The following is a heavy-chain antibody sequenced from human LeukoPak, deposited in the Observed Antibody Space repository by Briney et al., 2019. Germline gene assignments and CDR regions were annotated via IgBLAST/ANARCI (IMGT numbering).Heavy chain of an antibody. CDR3: ASCSGYDYVIFDY. Sequence: MFQGRVTITRDTSASTAYMELSSLRSEDTAVYYCASCSGYDYVIFDYWGQGTLVTVSS. J-gene: IGHJ4*02. V-gene: IGHV1-3*01. D-gene: IGHD5-12*01.